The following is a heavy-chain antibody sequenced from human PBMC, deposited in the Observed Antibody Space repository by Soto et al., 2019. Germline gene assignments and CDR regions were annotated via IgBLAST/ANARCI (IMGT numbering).Heavy chain of an antibody. D-gene: IGHD3-22*01. CDR1: GGAIRSDKYY. CDR3: ARDDRGNSNGRNWFDP. Sequence: SETLSLTCNVSGGAIRSDKYYWSWIRQPPGKGLEWIGYIYYSGITYYNPSLKSRVTISVDTSKNQFSLKLTSVTAADTAVYYCARDDRGNSNGRNWFDPWGQGILVTVSS. J-gene: IGHJ5*02. V-gene: IGHV4-30-4*01. CDR2: IYYSGIT.